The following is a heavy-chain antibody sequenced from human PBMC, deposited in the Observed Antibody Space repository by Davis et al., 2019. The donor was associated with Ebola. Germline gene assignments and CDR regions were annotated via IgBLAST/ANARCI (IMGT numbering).Heavy chain of an antibody. D-gene: IGHD2-2*02. V-gene: IGHV4-34*01. J-gene: IGHJ4*02. CDR3: ARMLLYGGGTDY. Sequence: SQTLSLTCAVYGGSFSGYYWSWIRQPPGKGLEWIGEINHSGSTNYNPSLKSRVTISVDTSKNQFSLKLSSVTAADTAVYYCARMLLYGGGTDYWGQGTLVTVSS. CDR2: INHSGST. CDR1: GGSFSGYY.